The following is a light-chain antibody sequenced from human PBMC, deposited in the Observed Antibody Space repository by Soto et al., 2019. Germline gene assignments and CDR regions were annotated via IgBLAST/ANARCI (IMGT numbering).Light chain of an antibody. V-gene: IGKV3-11*01. CDR2: DAT. CDR3: HQRSNWPWT. J-gene: IGKJ1*01. CDR1: RTVGNF. Sequence: EIVLTQSPATLSLSPGVRATLSCRASRTVGNFLAWYQQKPGQAPSLLIYDATHRATGIPARFSGSGSGTDFTLTISSLEPEDFAVYYCHQRSNWPWTFGQGTKVDIK.